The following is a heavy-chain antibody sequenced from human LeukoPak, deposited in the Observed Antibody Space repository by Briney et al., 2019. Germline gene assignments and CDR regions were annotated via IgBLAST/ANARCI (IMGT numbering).Heavy chain of an antibody. J-gene: IGHJ5*02. D-gene: IGHD2-15*01. Sequence: ASVKVSCKASGYTFANYYMHWVRQAPGQGLEWMGIINPSGGSTSYAQKFQGRVTMTRDTSTSTVYMELSSLRSEDTAVYYCARGPGLGYCSGGSCYWFDPWGQGTLVTVSS. CDR2: INPSGGST. V-gene: IGHV1-46*01. CDR3: ARGPGLGYCSGGSCYWFDP. CDR1: GYTFANYY.